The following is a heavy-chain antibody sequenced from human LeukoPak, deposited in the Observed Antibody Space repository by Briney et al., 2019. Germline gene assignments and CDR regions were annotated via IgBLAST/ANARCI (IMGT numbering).Heavy chain of an antibody. Sequence: PSQTLSLTCTVSGGSISSGDYYWSWIRQPPGKGLEWVVYIYYSGSTYYNPSLKSRFTISVDTSKNQFSLKLSSVTAADTAVYYCARGRVGATYYFDYWGQGTLVTVSS. J-gene: IGHJ4*02. CDR2: IYYSGST. V-gene: IGHV4-30-4*08. CDR3: ARGRVGATYYFDY. CDR1: GGSISSGDYY. D-gene: IGHD1-26*01.